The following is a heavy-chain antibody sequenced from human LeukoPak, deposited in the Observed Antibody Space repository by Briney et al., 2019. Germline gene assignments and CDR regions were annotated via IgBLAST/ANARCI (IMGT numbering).Heavy chain of an antibody. J-gene: IGHJ4*02. CDR3: ARVTGYSYAFDY. D-gene: IGHD5-18*01. Sequence: ETLSLTCTVSGGSISSYYWSWIRQPPGKGLEWIGYIYYSGSTNYNPSLKSRVTISVDTSKNQFSLKLSSVTAADTAVYYCARVTGYSYAFDYWGQGTLVTVSS. CDR2: IYYSGST. CDR1: GGSISSYY. V-gene: IGHV4-59*01.